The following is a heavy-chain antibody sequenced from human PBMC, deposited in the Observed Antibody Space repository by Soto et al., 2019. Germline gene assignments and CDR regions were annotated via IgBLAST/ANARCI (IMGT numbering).Heavy chain of an antibody. Sequence: SETLSLTCTVSGDSVSSGSYYWGWIRQPPGTGLEWIGCIYYSGRTNYDPSLKSRVTLSIDTSKNQFSLKLSSVTATDTAVYYCARQRTTVVTQAYFDHWGQGALVTVSS. V-gene: IGHV4-39*01. CDR1: GDSVSSGSYY. CDR2: IYYSGRT. J-gene: IGHJ4*02. CDR3: ARQRTTVVTQAYFDH. D-gene: IGHD2-21*02.